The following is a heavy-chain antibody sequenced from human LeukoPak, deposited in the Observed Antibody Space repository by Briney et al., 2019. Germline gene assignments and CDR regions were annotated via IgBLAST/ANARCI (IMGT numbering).Heavy chain of an antibody. V-gene: IGHV4-30-2*01. Sequence: SETLSLTCAVSGGSISSGGYSWSWIRQPPGKGPEWIGYIYHSGSTYYNPSLRSRVTISVDRSKNQFSLKLSSVTAADTAVYYCARWEVAHSGYESDGMDVWGKGTTVTVSP. CDR3: ARWEVAHSGYESDGMDV. J-gene: IGHJ6*04. CDR1: GGSISSGGYS. CDR2: IYHSGST. D-gene: IGHD5-12*01.